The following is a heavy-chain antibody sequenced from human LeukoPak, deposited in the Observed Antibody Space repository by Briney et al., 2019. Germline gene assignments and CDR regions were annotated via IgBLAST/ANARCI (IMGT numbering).Heavy chain of an antibody. CDR3: ARTGNPATGDY. J-gene: IGHJ4*02. CDR1: GFTVSSSY. Sequence: GGSLRLSCAASGFTVSSSYMSWVRQAPGKGLEWVSVIYSGGYTYYADSVRGRLTISRDNSKNTLYLLMNSLRAEDTGVYYCARTGNPATGDYWGQGTLVTVSS. CDR2: IYSGGYT. D-gene: IGHD1-1*01. V-gene: IGHV3-53*01.